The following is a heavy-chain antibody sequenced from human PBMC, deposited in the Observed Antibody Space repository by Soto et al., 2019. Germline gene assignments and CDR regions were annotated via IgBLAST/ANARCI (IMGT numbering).Heavy chain of an antibody. Sequence: QVQLVQSGAEVKKPGASVKVSCKASGYTFTSYGISWVRQAPGQGLEWMGWISAYNGNTNYAQKLQGRVTMTTDTSTSIAYMELRSLRSDDTAVYYCARVGPDILTGYSIVEGVDYWGQGTLVTVSS. CDR2: ISAYNGNT. D-gene: IGHD3-9*01. CDR3: ARVGPDILTGYSIVEGVDY. CDR1: GYTFTSYG. V-gene: IGHV1-18*01. J-gene: IGHJ4*02.